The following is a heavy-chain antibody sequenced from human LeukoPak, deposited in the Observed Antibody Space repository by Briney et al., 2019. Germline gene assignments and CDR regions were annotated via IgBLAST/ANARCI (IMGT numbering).Heavy chain of an antibody. V-gene: IGHV4-34*01. CDR2: INHSGST. CDR3: ASLNWGYAPPNDY. Sequence: SETLSLTCAVYGGSFSGYYWSWIRQPPGKGLEWIGEINHSGSTNYNPSLKSRVTISVDTSKNQFSPKLSSVTAADTAVYYCASLNWGYAPPNDYWGQGTLVTVSS. J-gene: IGHJ4*02. D-gene: IGHD7-27*01. CDR1: GGSFSGYY.